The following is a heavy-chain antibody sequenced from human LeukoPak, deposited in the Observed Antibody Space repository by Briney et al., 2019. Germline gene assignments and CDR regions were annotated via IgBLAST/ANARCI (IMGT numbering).Heavy chain of an antibody. CDR1: GGSISSYY. CDR3: ARGRITIFGVVIPHFDY. V-gene: IGHV4-59*01. D-gene: IGHD3-3*01. J-gene: IGHJ4*02. Sequence: SETLSLTCTVSGGSISSYYWSWIRQPPGKGPDWIGSIHNHGNTDYNRSLKSRVTISVDTSKNQFSLKLSSVTAEDTAVYYCARGRITIFGVVIPHFDYWGQGTLVTVSS. CDR2: IHNHGNT.